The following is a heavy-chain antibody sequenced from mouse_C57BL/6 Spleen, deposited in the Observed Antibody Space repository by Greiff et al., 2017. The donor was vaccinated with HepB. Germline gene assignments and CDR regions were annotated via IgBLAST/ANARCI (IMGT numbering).Heavy chain of an antibody. CDR1: GFNIKDDY. V-gene: IGHV14-4*01. CDR3: TTTMVTTKVYFDY. Sequence: EVKLMESGAELVRPGASVKLSCTASGFNIKDDYMHWVKQRPEQGLEWIGWIDPENGDTEYASKFQGKATITADTSSNTAYLQLSSLTSEDTAVYYCTTTMVTTKVYFDYWGQGTTLTVSS. CDR2: IDPENGDT. D-gene: IGHD2-2*01. J-gene: IGHJ2*01.